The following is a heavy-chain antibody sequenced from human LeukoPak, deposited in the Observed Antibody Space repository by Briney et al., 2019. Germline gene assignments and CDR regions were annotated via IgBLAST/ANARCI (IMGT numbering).Heavy chain of an antibody. Sequence: GGSLRLSCAASGFTFSSYEMNWVRQAPGKGLEWVSYISSSGSTIYYADSVKGRFTISRDNAKNSLYLQMNSLKTDDTAVYFCATNDYDDYIPDSWGQGTLVTVSS. J-gene: IGHJ4*02. CDR1: GFTFSSYE. D-gene: IGHD4-17*01. CDR2: ISSSGSTI. V-gene: IGHV3-48*03. CDR3: ATNDYDDYIPDS.